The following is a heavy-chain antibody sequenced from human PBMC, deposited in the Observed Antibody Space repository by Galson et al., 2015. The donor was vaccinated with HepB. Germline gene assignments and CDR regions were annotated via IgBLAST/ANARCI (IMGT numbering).Heavy chain of an antibody. Sequence: SLRLSCAASGVTFSSYAMHWVRQAPGKGLEYVSASSSNGGSTYYADTVKGRFTISRDNSQNTLYLKMSSLRAEDTAVYYCVKDRVGATREETFDYWGQGTLVTVSS. J-gene: IGHJ4*02. CDR2: SSSNGGST. CDR1: GVTFSSYA. D-gene: IGHD1-26*01. V-gene: IGHV3-64D*06. CDR3: VKDRVGATREETFDY.